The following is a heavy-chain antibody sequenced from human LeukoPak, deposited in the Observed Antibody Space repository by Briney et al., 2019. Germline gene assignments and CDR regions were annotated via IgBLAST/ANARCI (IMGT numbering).Heavy chain of an antibody. J-gene: IGHJ6*03. CDR2: IYTSGST. V-gene: IGHV4-4*07. CDR1: GGSISSYY. Sequence: SETLSPTCTVSGGSISSYYWSWIRQPAGKGLEWIGRIYTSGSTNYHPSLKSRVTVSVDTSNNQFPLKLSSVTAADTAVYYCARDMSWGSGYDYYFYMDVWGKGTTVTVSS. CDR3: ARDMSWGSGYDYYFYMDV. D-gene: IGHD3-16*01.